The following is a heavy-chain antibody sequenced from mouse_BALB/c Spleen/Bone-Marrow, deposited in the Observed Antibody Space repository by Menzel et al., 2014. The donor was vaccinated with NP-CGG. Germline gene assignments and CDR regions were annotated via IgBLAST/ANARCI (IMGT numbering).Heavy chain of an antibody. V-gene: IGHV5-6-3*01. J-gene: IGHJ1*01. CDR1: GFTFSDYG. D-gene: IGHD1-1*01. CDR3: GCACCGSRYGYFDV. Sequence: EVQVVESGGGLVQPGGSLKLSCAASGFTFSDYGMSWVRQTPDKRLELVANINSNGGSTYYVDSVMGRFTISRDNAKNTLYLQMSSLKSEDTAMYYCGCACCGSRYGYFDVWGAGTSVTVSS. CDR2: INSNGGST.